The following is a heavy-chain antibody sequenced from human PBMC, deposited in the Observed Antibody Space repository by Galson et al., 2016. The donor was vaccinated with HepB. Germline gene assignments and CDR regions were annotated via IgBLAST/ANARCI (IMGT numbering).Heavy chain of an antibody. CDR2: VSYSGTT. CDR3: ARGYRSGWYNRLDP. CDR1: GASVSSSSCY. J-gene: IGHJ5*02. V-gene: IGHV4-39*07. Sequence: SETLSLTCTVSGASVSSSSCYWGRIRQPPGKGLEWLASVSYSGTTDYKPSLRSRLTISADTSKNQFSLRLTSVTSADTAFYYCARGYRSGWYNRLDPWGQGTLVIVSS. D-gene: IGHD6-19*01.